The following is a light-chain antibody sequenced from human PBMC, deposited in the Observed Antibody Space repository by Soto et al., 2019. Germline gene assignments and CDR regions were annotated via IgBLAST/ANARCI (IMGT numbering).Light chain of an antibody. J-gene: IGLJ3*02. Sequence: QSVLTQPPSASGSPGQSVTISCTGTSSDVGAYNYVSWYQQNPGKAPKLMIYEVSKRPSGVPDRFSGSKSGNTASLTVSGLQAEDEADYYCSSYAGSNNWVFGGGTKLTVL. CDR2: EVS. CDR3: SSYAGSNNWV. V-gene: IGLV2-8*01. CDR1: SSDVGAYNY.